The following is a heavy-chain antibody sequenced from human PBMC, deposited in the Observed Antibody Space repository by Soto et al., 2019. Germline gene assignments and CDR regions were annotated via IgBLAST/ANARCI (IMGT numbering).Heavy chain of an antibody. D-gene: IGHD3-9*01. J-gene: IGHJ4*02. CDR2: IYPGDSDT. V-gene: IGHV5-51*01. CDR1: GYSFTSYW. CDR3: ARHRAYYDILTGSLDY. Sequence: GESLKISCQGSGYSFTSYWIGWVRQMPGKGLEWMGIIYPGDSDTRYSPSFQGQVTISADKSISTAYLQWSSLKASDTAMYYCARHRAYYDILTGSLDYWGQGTLVTVSS.